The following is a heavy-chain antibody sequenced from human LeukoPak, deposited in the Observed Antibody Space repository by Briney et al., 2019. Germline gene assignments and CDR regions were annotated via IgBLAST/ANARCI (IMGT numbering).Heavy chain of an antibody. Sequence: ASVKVSCKVSGYTLTELSMHWVRQAPGKGLEWMGGFDPEDGETIYAQKFQGRVTMTEDTSTDTAYMELSSLRSEDTVVYYCATYLPGYSDTWVAFDYWGQGTLVTVSS. V-gene: IGHV1-24*01. CDR3: ATYLPGYSDTWVAFDY. D-gene: IGHD4-23*01. CDR1: GYTLTELS. J-gene: IGHJ4*02. CDR2: FDPEDGET.